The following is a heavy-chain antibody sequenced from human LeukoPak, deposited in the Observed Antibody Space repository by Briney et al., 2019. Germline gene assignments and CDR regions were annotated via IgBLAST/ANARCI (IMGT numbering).Heavy chain of an antibody. J-gene: IGHJ3*02. Sequence: SVKVSCKASGGTFSSYTISWVRQAPGQGLEWMGRIIPILGIANYAQKFQGRVTITADKSTSTAYMGLSSLRSEDTAVYHCARDLWDIVVVPAAEIWGQGTMVTVSS. V-gene: IGHV1-69*04. CDR2: IIPILGIA. D-gene: IGHD2-2*01. CDR1: GGTFSSYT. CDR3: ARDLWDIVVVPAAEI.